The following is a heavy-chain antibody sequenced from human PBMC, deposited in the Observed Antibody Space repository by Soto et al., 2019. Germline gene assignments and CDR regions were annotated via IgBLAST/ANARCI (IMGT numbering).Heavy chain of an antibody. V-gene: IGHV3-7*01. J-gene: IGHJ4*02. CDR1: GFTFSSYY. D-gene: IGHD1-26*01. CDR2: VNEDGSEK. Sequence: EVQLVESGGGLVQPGGSLRLSCAASGFTFSSYYMSWVRQAQGKGLEWVANVNEDGSEKYYVDSVKGRFTVSRDNAKNSLYLQMNSLRAEDTAVYYCAKWGGAASDYWGQGTLVTVSS. CDR3: AKWGGAASDY.